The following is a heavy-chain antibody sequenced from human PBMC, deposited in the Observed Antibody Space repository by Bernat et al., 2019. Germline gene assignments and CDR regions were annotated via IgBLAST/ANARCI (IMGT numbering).Heavy chain of an antibody. CDR1: GFTFSNYD. D-gene: IGHD6-19*01. J-gene: IGHJ4*02. V-gene: IGHV3-33*01. CDR2: IWYDGSRK. Sequence: QAQLVESGGGVVQPGTSLKLSCAASGFTFSNYDMNWVRQAPGKGLEWVAVIWYDGSRKYYADSVTGRHTISKDNTKNSLFLGLNSLRAEDTVVYYCAREDSVAGRAVFAHWGQGALLTVSS. CDR3: AREDSVAGRAVFAH.